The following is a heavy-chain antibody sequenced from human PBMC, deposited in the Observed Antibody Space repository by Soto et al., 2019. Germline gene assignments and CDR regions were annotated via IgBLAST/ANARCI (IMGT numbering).Heavy chain of an antibody. V-gene: IGHV4-31*03. CDR1: GGSISSGGYY. J-gene: IGHJ5*02. CDR2: IYYSGST. Sequence: PSETLSLTCTVSGGSISSGGYYWSWIRQHPGKGLEWIGYIYYSGSTYYNPSLKSRVTISVDTSKNQFSLKLSSVTAADTAVYYCARSHTMIVGQGYWFDPWGQGTLVTVSS. CDR3: ARSHTMIVGQGYWFDP. D-gene: IGHD3-22*01.